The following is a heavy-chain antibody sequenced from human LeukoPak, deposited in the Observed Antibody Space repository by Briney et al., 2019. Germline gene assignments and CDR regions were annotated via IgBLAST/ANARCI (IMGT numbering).Heavy chain of an antibody. D-gene: IGHD6-13*01. CDR3: ARIDTSSIKHGVFDY. J-gene: IGHJ4*02. CDR2: INSVGGST. Sequence: PGGSLRLSCAASGFTFSTYAMHWVRQAPGKGLMWVSRINSVGGSTTYADPVKGRFTISRDNSKNTLYLQMNSLRAEDTAVYYCARIDTSSIKHGVFDYWGQGTLVTVSS. CDR1: GFTFSTYA. V-gene: IGHV3-74*03.